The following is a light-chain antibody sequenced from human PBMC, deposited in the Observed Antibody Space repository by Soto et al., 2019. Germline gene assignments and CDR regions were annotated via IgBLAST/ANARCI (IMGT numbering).Light chain of an antibody. CDR3: QQSYSTPYT. CDR1: QSISSY. V-gene: IGKV1-39*01. Sequence: DIQMTQSPSSLSASVGDRVTITCRASQSISSYLNWFQLKPGKAPKLLIFAASTLQSWVPSRFSGSGSGTDFTLTISSLQPEDFATYYCQQSYSTPYTFGQGTKLEIK. J-gene: IGKJ2*01. CDR2: AAS.